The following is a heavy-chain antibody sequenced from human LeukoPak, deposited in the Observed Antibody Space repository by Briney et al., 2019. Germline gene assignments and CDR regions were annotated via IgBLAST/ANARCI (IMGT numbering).Heavy chain of an antibody. V-gene: IGHV1-46*01. CDR2: IAPSVDTT. CDR1: GFTFTNYL. CDR3: VREESGGYFDY. Sequence: ASVKIACKSFGFTFTNYLLHWVRQAPGQGLEWVGRIAPSVDTTNYAQKFRGRVTMTRDTSTSTVYMELSSLRSDDTAIYYCVREESGGYFDYWGQGALVTVSS. J-gene: IGHJ4*02. D-gene: IGHD2-8*02.